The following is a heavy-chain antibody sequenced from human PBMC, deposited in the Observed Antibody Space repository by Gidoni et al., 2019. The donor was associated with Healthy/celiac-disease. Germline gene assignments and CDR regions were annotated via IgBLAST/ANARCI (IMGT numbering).Heavy chain of an antibody. V-gene: IGHV3-30-3*01. CDR3: AREGEAGSATMSIGFDY. CDR1: GFTFRSYA. Sequence: QVQLVESGGGVVQPGRSLRLSCAASGFTFRSYAMHWVRQAPGKGLEWVAVISYDGSNKYYADSVKGRFTISRDNSKNTLYLQMNSLRAEDTAVYYCAREGEAGSATMSIGFDYWGQGTLVTVSS. J-gene: IGHJ4*02. D-gene: IGHD5-12*01. CDR2: ISYDGSNK.